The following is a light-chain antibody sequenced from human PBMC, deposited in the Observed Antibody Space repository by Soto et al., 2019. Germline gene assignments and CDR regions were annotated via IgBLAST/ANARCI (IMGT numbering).Light chain of an antibody. J-gene: IGKJ1*01. CDR2: AAS. V-gene: IGKV1-6*01. CDR3: LQDYNYPWT. CDR1: QGIRND. Sequence: AIPMTQSPSSLSASVGDRVTITCRASQGIRNDLGWYQQKPGKAPKLLIYAASSLQSGVPSRFSGSGSGTDFTITISSLQPEDFATYYCLQDYNYPWTFGQGTKVEIK.